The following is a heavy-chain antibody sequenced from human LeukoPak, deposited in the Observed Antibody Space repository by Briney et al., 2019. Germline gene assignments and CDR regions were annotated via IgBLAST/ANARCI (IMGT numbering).Heavy chain of an antibody. CDR3: ARDPPYDSSP. V-gene: IGHV1-2*02. D-gene: IGHD3-3*01. CDR2: INPNSGGT. CDR1: GYTFTAYY. Sequence: ASVKVSCKASGYTFTAYYMHWVRQAPGQGLEWMGWINPNSGGTNYAQKFQGRVTMTRDTSISTAYMELNRLISDDTAVYYCARDPPYDSSPWGQGTLVTVSS. J-gene: IGHJ5*02.